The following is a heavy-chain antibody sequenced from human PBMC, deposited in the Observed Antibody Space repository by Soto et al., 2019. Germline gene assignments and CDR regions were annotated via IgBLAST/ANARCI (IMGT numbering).Heavy chain of an antibody. Sequence: SETLSLTCAVSGYSISSGYYWGWIRQPPGKGLEWIGSIYHSGSTYYNPSLKSRVTISVDTSKNQFSLKLSPVTAADTAVYYCASETDHTGTYYYDSSGFDYWGQGTLVTVSS. CDR2: IYHSGST. D-gene: IGHD3-22*01. V-gene: IGHV4-38-2*01. CDR3: ASETDHTGTYYYDSSGFDY. CDR1: GYSISSGYY. J-gene: IGHJ4*02.